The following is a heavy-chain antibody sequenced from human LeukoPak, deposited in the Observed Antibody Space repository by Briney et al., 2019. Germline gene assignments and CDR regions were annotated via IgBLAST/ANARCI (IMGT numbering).Heavy chain of an antibody. CDR3: ATYSSGCFPD. D-gene: IGHD3-3*01. Sequence: GGSLRLSCAGSRFTFSNAWMSWVRQAPGKGLEWVGRIKSKTHGGTTEYAAPVKGRFTISRDDSKTTLYLQMNSLKTEDTAVYYCATYSSGCFPDWGQGTLVTVSS. J-gene: IGHJ4*02. CDR2: IKSKTHGGTT. CDR1: RFTFSNAW. V-gene: IGHV3-15*01.